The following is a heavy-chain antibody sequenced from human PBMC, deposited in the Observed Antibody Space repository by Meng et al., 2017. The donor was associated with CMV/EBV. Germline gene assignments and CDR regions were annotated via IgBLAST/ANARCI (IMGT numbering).Heavy chain of an antibody. Sequence: QGQLQQWAQGLLQPSETLPLPCAVYGGAFSGYYWSWIRQPPGKGLEWIGEINHSGSTNYHPSLKSRVTISVDTSKNQFSLKLSSVTAADTAVYYCARGRTGEHDFWSGYWADYWGQGTLVTVSS. J-gene: IGHJ4*02. CDR1: GGAFSGYY. D-gene: IGHD3-3*01. V-gene: IGHV4-34*01. CDR2: INHSGST. CDR3: ARGRTGEHDFWSGYWADY.